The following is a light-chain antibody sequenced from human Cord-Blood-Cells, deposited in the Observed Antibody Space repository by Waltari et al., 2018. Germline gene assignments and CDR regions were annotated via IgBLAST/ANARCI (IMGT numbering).Light chain of an antibody. V-gene: IGKV3-20*01. CDR3: QQYGSSPPLT. Sequence: EIVLTQSPGTLSLSPGERATLSCRAIQSVSSSYLAWYQQKPGQAPRLLIYGASSRTTCIPDRFSGSGSGTDFTLTISRLEPEDFAVYYCQQYGSSPPLTFGGGTKVEIK. CDR2: GAS. CDR1: QSVSSSY. J-gene: IGKJ4*01.